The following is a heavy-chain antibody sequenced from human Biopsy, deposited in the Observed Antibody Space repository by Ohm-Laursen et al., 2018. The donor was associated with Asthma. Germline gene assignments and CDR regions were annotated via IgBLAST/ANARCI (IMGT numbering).Heavy chain of an antibody. Sequence: SLRLSCAASGFTFGDYCMSWVHQVPGQGLEWAANIKHDGSEKNHVDSLKGRFTISRDNAKNLLFLQMNSLRAEDTAVYYCARTFHFWSPYHAEHYQLWGQGTLVTVSS. CDR3: ARTFHFWSPYHAEHYQL. CDR1: GFTFGDYC. CDR2: IKHDGSEK. D-gene: IGHD3-3*01. V-gene: IGHV3-7*01. J-gene: IGHJ1*01.